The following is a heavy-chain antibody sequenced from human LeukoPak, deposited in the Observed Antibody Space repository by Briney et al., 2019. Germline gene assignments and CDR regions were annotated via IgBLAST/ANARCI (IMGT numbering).Heavy chain of an antibody. J-gene: IGHJ4*02. CDR1: GYTFTSYD. V-gene: IGHV1-8*01. D-gene: IGHD1-26*01. Sequence: ASVNVSCKASGYTFTSYDSNWVRQPSGQGLEWMGFMNPSRGNTGHVQKFQGRVNMTRNTSIRTANMELSSLRSEDTGVYYCARGPVGANFGYWGQGTLVTVSS. CDR3: ARGPVGANFGY. CDR2: MNPSRGNT.